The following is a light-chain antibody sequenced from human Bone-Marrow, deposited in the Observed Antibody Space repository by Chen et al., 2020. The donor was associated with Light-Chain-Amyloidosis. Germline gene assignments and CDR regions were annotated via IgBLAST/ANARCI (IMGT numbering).Light chain of an antibody. V-gene: IGKV3-15*01. CDR3: QQYHNWPPWT. Sequence: IVMTLSPATPSVSPGERATRACRARQSISSTFAWSQQRPGQRPRLLIYGASTRATGIPARFSRSGSGTEFTLTSSSLQSEDCAVYYCQQYHNWPPWTFGQGSMVEIK. CDR1: QSISST. J-gene: IGKJ1*01. CDR2: GAS.